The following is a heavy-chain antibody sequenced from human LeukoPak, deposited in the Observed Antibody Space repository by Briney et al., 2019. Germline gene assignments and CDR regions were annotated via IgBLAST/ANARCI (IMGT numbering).Heavy chain of an antibody. CDR1: GGTFSSYT. CDR3: ARSDPYYYYMDV. CDR2: IIPIFGTA. J-gene: IGHJ6*03. Sequence: PGASVRVSCKASGGTFSSYTISWVRQAPGQGLEWMGGIIPIFGTANYAQKFQGRVTITADESTTTAYMELSSLRSEDTAVYYCARSDPYYYYMDVWGKGTTVTISS. D-gene: IGHD2-15*01. V-gene: IGHV1-69*13.